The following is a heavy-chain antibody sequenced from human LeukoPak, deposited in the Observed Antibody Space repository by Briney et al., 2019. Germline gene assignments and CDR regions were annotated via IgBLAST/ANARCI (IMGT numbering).Heavy chain of an antibody. CDR3: ARVNRDDHGDYASDY. Sequence: GGSPRLSCAVSGITFSTYAMHWVRQAPGKGLEYVSAISSNGRNTFYANSVKGRFTISRDNSKNTLYLQMGSLRAEDMAVYYCARVNRDDHGDYASDYWGQGTLVTVSS. V-gene: IGHV3-64*01. CDR2: ISSNGRNT. CDR1: GITFSTYA. D-gene: IGHD4-17*01. J-gene: IGHJ4*02.